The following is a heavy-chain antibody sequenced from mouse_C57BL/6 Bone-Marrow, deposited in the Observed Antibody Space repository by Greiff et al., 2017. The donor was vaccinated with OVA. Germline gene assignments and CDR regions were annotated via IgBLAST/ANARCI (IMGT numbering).Heavy chain of an antibody. CDR2: IYPRSGNT. J-gene: IGHJ2*01. CDR3: AKITTVVSDYFDY. Sequence: VQRVESGAELARPGASVKLSCKASGYTFTSYGISWVKQRTGQGLEWIGEIYPRSGNTYYNEKFKGKATLTADKSSSTAYMELSSLTSEDSAVYFCAKITTVVSDYFDYWGQGTTLTVSS. CDR1: GYTFTSYG. D-gene: IGHD1-1*01. V-gene: IGHV1-81*01.